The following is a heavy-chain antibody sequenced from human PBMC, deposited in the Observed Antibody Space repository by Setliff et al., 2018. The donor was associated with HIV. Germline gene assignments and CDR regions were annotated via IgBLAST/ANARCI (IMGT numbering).Heavy chain of an antibody. CDR2: ISGSGIGS. D-gene: IGHD3-22*01. V-gene: IGHV3-23*01. J-gene: IGHJ4*02. CDR1: GFTFSRYA. CDR3: ASHARYYDSSGHGGY. Sequence: GSLRLSCAASGFTFSRYAMTWVRQAPGKGLEWVSAISGSGIGSYYPDSVKGRFTISRDNSKNTLFLQMNSLRAEDTAVYYCASHARYYDSSGHGGYWGQGTLVTVSS.